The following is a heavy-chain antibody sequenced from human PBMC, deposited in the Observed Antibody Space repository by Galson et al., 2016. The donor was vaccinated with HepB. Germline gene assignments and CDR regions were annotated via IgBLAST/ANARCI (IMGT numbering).Heavy chain of an antibody. D-gene: IGHD4-17*01. CDR3: ASGEATVTTRNHYYYGMDV. CDR1: GFTFSRYW. J-gene: IGHJ6*02. CDR2: IRYDGSDD. V-gene: IGHV3-33*08. Sequence: SLRLSCATSGFTFSRYWMSWVRQAPGEGLDWVAFIRYDGSDDYYADSVKGRFTISRDNSKNTLDLQMNSLRAEDTAVYYCASGEATVTTRNHYYYGMDVWGQGTTVTVSS.